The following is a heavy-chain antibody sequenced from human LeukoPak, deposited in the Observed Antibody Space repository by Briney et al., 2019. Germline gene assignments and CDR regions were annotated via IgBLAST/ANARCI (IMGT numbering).Heavy chain of an antibody. J-gene: IGHJ6*03. CDR2: IYYSGST. Sequence: PSETLSLTCTVSGGSISSYYWSWIRQPSGKGLEWIGYIYYSGSTNYNPSLKSRVTISVDTSKNQFSLKLSSVTAADTAVYYCARLDYSYGFDYYYYMDVWGKGTTVTISS. CDR3: ARLDYSYGFDYYYYMDV. V-gene: IGHV4-59*01. D-gene: IGHD5-18*01. CDR1: GGSISSYY.